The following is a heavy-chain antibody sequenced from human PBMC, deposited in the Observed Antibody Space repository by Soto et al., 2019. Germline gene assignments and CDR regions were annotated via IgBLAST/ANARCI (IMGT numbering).Heavy chain of an antibody. CDR1: GGSISSYY. CDR3: ATGTGAVYYYYGMDV. D-gene: IGHD7-27*01. CDR2: IYTSWST. V-gene: IGHV4-4*07. J-gene: IGHJ6*02. Sequence: QVQLQESGPGLVKPSETLSLTCTVSGGSISSYYWSWIRQPAGKGLAWIGRIYTSWSTNYNPSLRSRVNMSVDTSKNHVSLALSSVTAADTAVYYCATGTGAVYYYYGMDVWGQGTTVTVSS.